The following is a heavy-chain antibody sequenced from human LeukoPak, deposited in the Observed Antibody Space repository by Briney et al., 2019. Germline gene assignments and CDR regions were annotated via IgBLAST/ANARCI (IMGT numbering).Heavy chain of an antibody. CDR3: ATHRGSTPRYFDY. J-gene: IGHJ4*02. Sequence: PETLSLPCLQSGGSLRNHYLRWIRQPPGERLEWFGYIFYSGDTTYNPSLKSRVTISVDTSKNQFPLSLSSVTAADTAVYYCATHRGSTPRYFDYWGQGTLVTVSS. CDR2: IFYSGDT. V-gene: IGHV4-59*08. D-gene: IGHD1-26*01. CDR1: GGSLRNHY.